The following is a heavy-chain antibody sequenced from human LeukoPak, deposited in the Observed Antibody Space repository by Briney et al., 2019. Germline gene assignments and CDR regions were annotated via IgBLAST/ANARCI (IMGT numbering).Heavy chain of an antibody. CDR1: GFTFSEPS. CDR2: IKRDGSNT. Sequence: PGGSLRLSCEASGFTFSEPSMSCVRQAPGKGLEWASTIKRDGSNTYYTDSVEGRFTISRDNSKNTLYLEMNTLRADDTAVYYSAKGGHVSCIDPSGQGTQVTVSS. J-gene: IGHJ5*02. CDR3: AKGGHVSCIDP. D-gene: IGHD1-26*01. V-gene: IGHV3-23*05.